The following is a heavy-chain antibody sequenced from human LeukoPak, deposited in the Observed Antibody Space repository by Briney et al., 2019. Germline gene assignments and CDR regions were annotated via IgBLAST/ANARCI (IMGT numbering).Heavy chain of an antibody. CDR2: NNPHTGAS. V-gene: IGHV1-2*02. D-gene: IGHD2/OR15-2a*01. J-gene: IGHJ5*02. CDR1: GYTFSDYY. CDR3: ASHENQVS. Sequence: GASVKVSCKASGYTFSDYYVHWIRRAPGQGLEWMGWNNPHTGASNCTQKFQGRVTMTRDTPLSTAYMELSGLTSDDTAIYYCASHENQVSWGQGTLVTVSS.